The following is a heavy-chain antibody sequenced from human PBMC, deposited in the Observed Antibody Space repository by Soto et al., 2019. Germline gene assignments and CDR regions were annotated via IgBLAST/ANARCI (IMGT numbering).Heavy chain of an antibody. CDR3: ARSLRNDIFDY. Sequence: SETLSLTCTVSGGSISRYFWTWIRQPPGKGLEFIGYIFYTGSTNYNPSLKSRVSISVDTSKSQFSLELSSVTAADTAVYYCARSLRNDIFDYWGQGTLVTVSS. J-gene: IGHJ4*02. D-gene: IGHD3-22*01. V-gene: IGHV4-59*01. CDR1: GGSISRYF. CDR2: IFYTGST.